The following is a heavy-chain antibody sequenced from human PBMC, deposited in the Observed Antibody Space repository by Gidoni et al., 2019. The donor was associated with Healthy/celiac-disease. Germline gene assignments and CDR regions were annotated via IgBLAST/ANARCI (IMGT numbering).Heavy chain of an antibody. Sequence: QPPGKALEWLALIYWNDDKRYSPSLKSRLTITKDTSKNQVVLTMTNMDPVDTATYYCAHRLVDLFYGDYGFDYWGQGTLVTVSS. CDR3: AHRLVDLFYGDYGFDY. D-gene: IGHD4-17*01. J-gene: IGHJ4*02. CDR2: IYWNDDK. V-gene: IGHV2-5*01.